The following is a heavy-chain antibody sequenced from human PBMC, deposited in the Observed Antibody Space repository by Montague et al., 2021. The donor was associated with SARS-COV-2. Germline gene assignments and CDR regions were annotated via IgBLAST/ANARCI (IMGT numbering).Heavy chain of an antibody. CDR1: GASFSGYY. J-gene: IGHJ6*02. V-gene: IGHV4-34*12. D-gene: IGHD3-10*01. Sequence: SETLSLTCHVYGASFSGYYWSWVRQSPGKRLEWIGEVIHSGTTNYNPSLKGRVTISIDSSNDRFSLRLTSLTAADTGVYYCASGEFFYYGSGNYYRSALDDWGQGTTVTVSS. CDR3: ASGEFFYYGSGNYYRSALDD. CDR2: VIHSGTT.